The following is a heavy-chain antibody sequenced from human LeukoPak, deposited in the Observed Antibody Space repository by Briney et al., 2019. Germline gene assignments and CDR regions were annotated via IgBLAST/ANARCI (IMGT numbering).Heavy chain of an antibody. Sequence: GGSLRLSCAASGFTFNSYSMNWVRQAPGKGLEWVGRIKSKTDGGTTDYAAPVKGRFTISRDDSKNTLYLQMNSLKTEDTAVYYCTTDGSGWYPTSGYWGQGTLVTVSS. CDR2: IKSKTDGGTT. J-gene: IGHJ4*02. CDR1: GFTFNSYS. CDR3: TTDGSGWYPTSGY. V-gene: IGHV3-15*01. D-gene: IGHD6-19*01.